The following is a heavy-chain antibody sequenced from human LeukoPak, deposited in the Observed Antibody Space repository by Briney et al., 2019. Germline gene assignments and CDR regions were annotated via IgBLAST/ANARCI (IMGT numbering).Heavy chain of an antibody. Sequence: GASVKVSCKASGYTFTSYGISWVRQAPGQGLEWMGWISAYNGNTNYAQKFQGRVTMTRNTSISTAYMELSSLRSEDTAVYYCARARRGSWFDPWGQGTLVTVSS. CDR3: ARARRGSWFDP. CDR2: ISAYNGNT. D-gene: IGHD3-16*01. V-gene: IGHV1-18*01. J-gene: IGHJ5*02. CDR1: GYTFTSYG.